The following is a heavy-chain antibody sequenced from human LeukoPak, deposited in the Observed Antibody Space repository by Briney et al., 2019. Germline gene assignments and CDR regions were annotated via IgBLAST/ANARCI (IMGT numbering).Heavy chain of an antibody. D-gene: IGHD1-1*01. CDR2: IYHSGST. Sequence: PSETLSLTCAVSGGSISSSNWWSWVRQPPGKGLEWIGGIYHSGSTNYNPSLKSRVTISVDKSKNQFSLKLSSVTAADTAVYYCARDGSTTGTTTDYWGQGTLVTVSS. J-gene: IGHJ4*02. CDR1: GGSISSSNW. V-gene: IGHV4-4*02. CDR3: ARDGSTTGTTTDY.